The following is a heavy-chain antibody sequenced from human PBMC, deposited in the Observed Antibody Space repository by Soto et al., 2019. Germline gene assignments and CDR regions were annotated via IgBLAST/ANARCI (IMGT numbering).Heavy chain of an antibody. CDR3: AKDCRRLAVAGSAFDS. CDR2: ISGSGGHS. D-gene: IGHD6-19*01. V-gene: IGHV3-23*01. CDR1: GFNFNDYA. J-gene: IGHJ4*02. Sequence: EVQLSESGGGFVQPGGSLRISCEASGFNFNDYAMAWVRQDPVQGLEWVSSISGSGGHSSYVDSVKGWFTISRDNVKNILSLDMSDLRVEDTALYYCAKDCRRLAVAGSAFDSWGQGILVTVSS.